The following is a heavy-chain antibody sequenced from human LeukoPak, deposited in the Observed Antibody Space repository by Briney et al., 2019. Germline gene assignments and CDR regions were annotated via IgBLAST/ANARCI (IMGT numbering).Heavy chain of an antibody. J-gene: IGHJ3*02. CDR3: ARTYYDSSDIYAFDI. D-gene: IGHD3-22*01. CDR1: GGSISSSSYY. V-gene: IGHV4-39*01. CDR2: THYSGNT. Sequence: PSGTLSLTCTVSGGSISSSSYYWGWIRQPPGKGLEWIGSTHYSGNTYYNPSLKSRVTISVDTSKNQFSLKLGSVTAADTAMYYCARTYYDSSDIYAFDIWGQGTMVTVSS.